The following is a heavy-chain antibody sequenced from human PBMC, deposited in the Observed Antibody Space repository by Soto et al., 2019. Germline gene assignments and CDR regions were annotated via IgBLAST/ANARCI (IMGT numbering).Heavy chain of an antibody. J-gene: IGHJ4*02. CDR2: ISGSGDRT. Sequence: GGSLRLSCAASGFTFSSYSMIWVRQAPGKGLEWVSTISGSGDRTYYADSVKGRFTISGDNSKNTLHLQMNSLRAEDTAVYYCAKDRGIILDYFDHWGQGTLVTVSS. CDR1: GFTFSSYS. V-gene: IGHV3-23*01. CDR3: AKDRGIILDYFDH. D-gene: IGHD3-9*01.